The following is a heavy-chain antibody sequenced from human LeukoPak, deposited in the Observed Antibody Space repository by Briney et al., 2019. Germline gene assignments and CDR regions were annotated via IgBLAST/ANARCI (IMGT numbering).Heavy chain of an antibody. J-gene: IGHJ5*02. D-gene: IGHD6-13*01. CDR3: ARVGIAAAGHNWFDP. V-gene: IGHV4-61*01. Sequence: SETLSLTCTVSGGSVSSGSYYWSWIRQPPGKGLEWIGYIYYSGSTNYNPSLKSRVTISVDTSKNQFSLKLSSVTAADTAVYYCARVGIAAAGHNWFDPWGQGTLVTVSS. CDR1: GGSVSSGSYY. CDR2: IYYSGST.